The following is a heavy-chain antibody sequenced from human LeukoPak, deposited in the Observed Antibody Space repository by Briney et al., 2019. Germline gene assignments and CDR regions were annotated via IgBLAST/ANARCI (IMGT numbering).Heavy chain of an antibody. J-gene: IGHJ1*01. CDR3: ASAAIDREYFQH. CDR2: IIPIFGTP. V-gene: IGHV1-69*01. D-gene: IGHD2-2*01. Sequence: SVKVSCKASGGTFSSYTINWVRQAPGQGLEWMGGIIPIFGTPKYAQKFQGRVTITAGESTSTAYMELSSLRSEDTAVYYCASAAIDREYFQHWGQGTLVTVSS. CDR1: GGTFSSYT.